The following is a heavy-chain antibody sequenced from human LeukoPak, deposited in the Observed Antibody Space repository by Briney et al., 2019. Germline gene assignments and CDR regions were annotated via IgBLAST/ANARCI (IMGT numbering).Heavy chain of an antibody. CDR1: GESFKDYY. D-gene: IGHD6-13*01. CDR2: INHSGSS. CDR3: ARSGTYQHSSSYDY. J-gene: IGHJ4*02. Sequence: SETLSLTCAVYGESFKDYYWNWIRQPPGKGLEWIGEINHSGSSNYNPSLKSRVTISVDTSKNQFSLKLSSVTAADTAVYYCARSGTYQHSSSYDYWGQGTLVTVSS. V-gene: IGHV4-34*01.